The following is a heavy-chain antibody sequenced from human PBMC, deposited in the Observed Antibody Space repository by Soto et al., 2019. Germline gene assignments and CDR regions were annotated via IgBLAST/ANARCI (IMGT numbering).Heavy chain of an antibody. CDR1: GGSISSSNW. J-gene: IGHJ4*02. CDR3: ARIGGGGYSSGWFMGVRYDY. D-gene: IGHD6-19*01. CDR2: IYHSGST. Sequence: QVQLQESGPGLVKPSGTLSLTCAVSGGSISSSNWWSWVRQPPGKGLEWIGEIYHSGSTNYNPSLKSRVTISVDKSKNHFSVKLSSVTAADTAVYYCARIGGGGYSSGWFMGVRYDYWGQGTLVTVSS. V-gene: IGHV4-4*02.